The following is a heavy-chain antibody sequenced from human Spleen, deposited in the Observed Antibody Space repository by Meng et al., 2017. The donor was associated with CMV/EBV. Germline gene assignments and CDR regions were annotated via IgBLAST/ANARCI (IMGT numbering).Heavy chain of an antibody. Sequence: GGSLRLSCAASGFTFSSYGMHWVRQAPGRGLEWVAFIRFDGSNTYYADSVKGRFTISRDNSKNTLYLQMNSPRAEDTAVYYCAKVSLRFLEWLYFDYWGQGTLVTVSS. V-gene: IGHV3-30*02. D-gene: IGHD3-3*01. J-gene: IGHJ4*02. CDR1: GFTFSSYG. CDR3: AKVSLRFLEWLYFDY. CDR2: IRFDGSNT.